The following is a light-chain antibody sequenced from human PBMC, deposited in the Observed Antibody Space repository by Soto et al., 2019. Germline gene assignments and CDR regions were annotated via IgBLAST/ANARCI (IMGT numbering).Light chain of an antibody. CDR2: SVS. Sequence: QSALTQPRSVSGSPGQSVTISCTGTSSDVGGHNYVSWYQQYPGKAPKLLLSSVSKRPSGVPDRFSGSKSGNTASLTISGLQAEDEADYYCCSYAGSYTYGFGTGTKVTVL. V-gene: IGLV2-11*01. CDR3: CSYAGSYTYG. CDR1: SSDVGGHNY. J-gene: IGLJ1*01.